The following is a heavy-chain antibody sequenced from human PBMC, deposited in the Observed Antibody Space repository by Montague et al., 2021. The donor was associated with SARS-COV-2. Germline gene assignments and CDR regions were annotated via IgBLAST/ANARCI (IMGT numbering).Heavy chain of an antibody. J-gene: IGHJ6*02. D-gene: IGHD2-21*02. CDR3: ASPIAGVTAPNYYGMDV. CDR2: IYDSAST. CDR1: GGSISSTCYY. Sequence: SETLSLTCSVSGGSISSTCYYWGWIRQPPGKGLEWFVRIYDSASTYYNPSIRSRVTISVDTSQNQFSLRLSSVTAADTAVYYCASPIAGVTAPNYYGMDVWGQGTTVTVSS. V-gene: IGHV4-39*01.